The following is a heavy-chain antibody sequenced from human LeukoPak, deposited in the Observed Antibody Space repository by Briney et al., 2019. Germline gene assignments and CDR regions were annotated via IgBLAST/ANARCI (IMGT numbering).Heavy chain of an antibody. CDR2: IYHSGST. J-gene: IGHJ2*01. V-gene: IGHV4-38-2*02. D-gene: IGHD6-13*01. Sequence: PSETLSLTCTVSGDSISSGYHWGWIRQPPGKGLEWIGSIYHSGSTYYNPSLKSRVTISVDTSKNQLSLKLSSVTAADTAVYYCARVSTSWYQDWYFDLWGRGTLVTVSS. CDR1: GDSISSGYH. CDR3: ARVSTSWYQDWYFDL.